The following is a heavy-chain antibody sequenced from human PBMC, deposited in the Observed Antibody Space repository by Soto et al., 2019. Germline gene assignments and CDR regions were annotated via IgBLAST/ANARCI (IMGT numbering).Heavy chain of an antibody. Sequence: GVPAKISCEDSGVKFPTFWLAWARQMPGKGLEWMGTIYPDDSDTRYSPSFQGQVTISADKSIQTAYLQWGSLKASDSALYYCARGKYSRPRGGLGVWGQRPPVTVYS. D-gene: IGHD4-4*01. J-gene: IGHJ6*02. CDR3: ARGKYSRPRGGLGV. CDR2: IYPDDSDT. CDR1: GVKFPTFW. V-gene: IGHV5-51*03.